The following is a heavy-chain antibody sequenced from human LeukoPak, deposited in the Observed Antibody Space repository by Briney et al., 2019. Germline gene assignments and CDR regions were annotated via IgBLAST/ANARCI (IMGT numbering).Heavy chain of an antibody. D-gene: IGHD3-9*01. CDR2: ISSSGSTI. CDR3: ARAFGNYDILTGYYNPPHFDY. J-gene: IGHJ4*02. V-gene: IGHV3-48*03. CDR1: GFTFSSYE. Sequence: PGGSLRLSFAASGFTFSSYEMNWVRQAPGKGLEWVSYISSSGSTIYYADSVKGRFTISRDNAKNSLYLQMNSLRAEDTAVYYCARAFGNYDILTGYYNPPHFDYWGQGTLVTVSS.